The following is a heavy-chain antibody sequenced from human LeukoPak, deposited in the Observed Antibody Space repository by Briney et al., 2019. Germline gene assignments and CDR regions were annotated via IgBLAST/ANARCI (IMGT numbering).Heavy chain of an antibody. Sequence: GRSLRLSCGASGFTFSTYGMQWVRQAPGKGLEWVAVIWYDGSNKYYADSVKGRFTVSRDNSKNTLYLQMNSLRPEDAAVYYCANLPLWGQGTLVTVSS. J-gene: IGHJ4*02. CDR3: ANLPL. CDR2: IWYDGSNK. V-gene: IGHV3-33*06. CDR1: GFTFSTYG.